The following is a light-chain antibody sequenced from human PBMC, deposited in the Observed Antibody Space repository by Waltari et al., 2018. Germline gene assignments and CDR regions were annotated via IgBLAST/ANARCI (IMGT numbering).Light chain of an antibody. V-gene: IGKV3-20*01. CDR2: DAS. CDR1: QTVSRY. Sequence: EIVLTQSPGTLSLSPGERATLSCRASQTVSRYLAWYQQKPGQAPRLLIYDASSRATGIPARFSGSGSGTDFSLTISRLEPEDFAVYYCQKYGTLPATFGQGTKVQMK. CDR3: QKYGTLPAT. J-gene: IGKJ1*01.